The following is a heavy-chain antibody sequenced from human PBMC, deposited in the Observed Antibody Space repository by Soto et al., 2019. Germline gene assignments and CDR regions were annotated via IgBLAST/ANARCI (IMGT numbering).Heavy chain of an antibody. D-gene: IGHD3-10*01. CDR2: IYYSGNT. CDR1: GYSISNTNW. CDR3: ARLGDSSGNHAYWFDP. J-gene: IGHJ5*02. V-gene: IGHV4-28*01. Sequence: QVQLQESGPGLVKPSDTLSLTCAVSGYSISNTNWWGWIRQPPGKGPEWIGYIYYSGNTYYNPSLKSRVTMSVDTSKNQFSLKLSSVTAVDTAVYYCARLGDSSGNHAYWFDPWGQGTLVTVSS.